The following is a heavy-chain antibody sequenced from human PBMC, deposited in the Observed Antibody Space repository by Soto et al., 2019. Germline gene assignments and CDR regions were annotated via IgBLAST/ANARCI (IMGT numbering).Heavy chain of an antibody. V-gene: IGHV1-18*01. CDR1: GYTFNFYG. J-gene: IGHJ4*02. D-gene: IGHD3-16*01. Sequence: GSVKVSCKASGYTFNFYGITWVRQAPGQGLEGMGWISGFNGNTNYAADLQGRVTMTTDTSTSTAYMELRGLRSDDTAVYYCARIGVSSGHESPDFDSWGQGTLVTVSS. CDR2: ISGFNGNT. CDR3: ARIGVSSGHESPDFDS.